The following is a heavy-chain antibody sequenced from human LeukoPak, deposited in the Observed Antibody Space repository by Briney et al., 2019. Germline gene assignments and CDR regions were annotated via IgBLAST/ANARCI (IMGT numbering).Heavy chain of an antibody. J-gene: IGHJ4*02. CDR2: ISTSSSYI. CDR3: AAVIDY. V-gene: IGHV3-21*01. CDR1: GFTLSSYS. Sequence: PGGSLRLSCAASGFTLSSYSMNWVRQAPGKGLEWVSFISTSSSYIHYADSVKGRFTISRDNANNSVYLQMNNLRAEDTAVYYCAAVIDYWGQGTLVTVSS.